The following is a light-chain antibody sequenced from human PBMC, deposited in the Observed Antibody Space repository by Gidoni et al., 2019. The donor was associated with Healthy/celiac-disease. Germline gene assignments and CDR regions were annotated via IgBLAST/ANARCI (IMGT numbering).Light chain of an antibody. J-gene: IGKJ4*01. V-gene: IGKV4-1*01. CDR1: QSVLYSSNNKNY. Sequence: DIVMIQSPDSLAVSLGERANINCKSSQSVLYSSNNKNYLAWYQQKPGQPPKLLIYWASTRESGVPDRFSGSGSGTDFTLTISILQAEDVAVYYCQQYYSTPLTFGGGTKVEIK. CDR2: WAS. CDR3: QQYYSTPLT.